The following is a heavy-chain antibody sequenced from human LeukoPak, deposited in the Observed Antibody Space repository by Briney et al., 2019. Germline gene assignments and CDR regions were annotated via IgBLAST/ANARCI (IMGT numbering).Heavy chain of an antibody. D-gene: IGHD6-19*01. CDR3: ARVGGQYSSGELSYYFDY. CDR1: GGTFSSYA. J-gene: IGHJ4*02. V-gene: IGHV1-18*01. Sequence: GASVKVSCKASGGTFSSYAISWVRQAPGQGLEWMGWISAYNGNTNYAQKLQGRVTMTTDTSTSTAYMELRSLRSDDTAVYYCARVGGQYSSGELSYYFDYWGQGTLVTVSS. CDR2: ISAYNGNT.